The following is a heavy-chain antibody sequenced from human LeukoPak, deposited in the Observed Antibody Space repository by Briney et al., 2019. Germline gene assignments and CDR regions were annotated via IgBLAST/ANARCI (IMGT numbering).Heavy chain of an antibody. V-gene: IGHV4-4*07. D-gene: IGHD3-3*01. J-gene: IGHJ4*02. CDR1: GDSISNYF. Sequence: SETLSLTCTVSGDSISNYFWTWIRQPAGKGLEWIGSIYSSGTTNYNPSLKSRVTISVDTSKNQFSLKLSSVTAADTAVYYCARIVIDFGVVIPQTVDYWGQGTLVTVSS. CDR3: ARIVIDFGVVIPQTVDY. CDR2: IYSSGTT.